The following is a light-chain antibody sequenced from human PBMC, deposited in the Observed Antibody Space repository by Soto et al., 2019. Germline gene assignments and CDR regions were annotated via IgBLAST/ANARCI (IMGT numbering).Light chain of an antibody. CDR3: HQRGSCPHT. CDR1: QSFGDS. V-gene: IGKV3-11*01. Sequence: EVLLTQSPATLSLSPGERATLSCRASQSFGDSLVWYQQKPGQAPRLLMHHASTRAAGIPARFSGSGSGTDFSLTISSLEPEDFAVYYCHQRGSCPHTFGPGTKVDI. J-gene: IGKJ3*01. CDR2: HAS.